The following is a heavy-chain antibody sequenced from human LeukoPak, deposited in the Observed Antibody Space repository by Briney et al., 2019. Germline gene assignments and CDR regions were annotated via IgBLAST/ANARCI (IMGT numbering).Heavy chain of an antibody. Sequence: GGSLRLSCAASGFTFSSYSMNWVRQAPGKGLEWVSSISSSSSYIYYADSVKGRFTISRDNAKNSLYLQMNSLRAEDTAVYYCARVGRDYDFWSGYPSRIDYWGQGTLVTVSS. CDR2: ISSSSSYI. D-gene: IGHD3-3*01. CDR3: ARVGRDYDFWSGYPSRIDY. V-gene: IGHV3-21*01. CDR1: GFTFSSYS. J-gene: IGHJ4*02.